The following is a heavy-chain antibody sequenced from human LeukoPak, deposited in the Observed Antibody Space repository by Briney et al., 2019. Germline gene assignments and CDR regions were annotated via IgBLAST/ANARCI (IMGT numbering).Heavy chain of an antibody. J-gene: IGHJ6*02. CDR1: GFTFSSYG. CDR2: ISYDGSNK. V-gene: IGHV3-30*18. Sequence: GGSLRLSCAACGFTFSSYGMHWVSQAPGKGLEWVAVISYDGSNKLYADSVKDRFTISRDNSKNTLYLQMNSLRAEDTAVYYCAKDYCSSTSCYNYHYYYGMDVWGQGTTVTVSS. CDR3: AKDYCSSTSCYNYHYYYGMDV. D-gene: IGHD2-2*02.